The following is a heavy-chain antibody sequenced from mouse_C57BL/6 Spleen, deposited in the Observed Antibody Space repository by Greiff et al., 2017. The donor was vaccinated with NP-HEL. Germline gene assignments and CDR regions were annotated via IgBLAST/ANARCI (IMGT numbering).Heavy chain of an antibody. CDR1: GYTFTSYW. Sequence: QVQLQQPGAELVRPGSSVKLSCKASGYTFTSYWMDWVKQRPGQGLAWIGNIYPSDSETHYNQKFKDKATLTVDKSSSTAYMQLSRLTSEDSAVYYCARPNYGDLDYWGQGTSVTVSS. D-gene: IGHD1-1*01. V-gene: IGHV1-61*01. J-gene: IGHJ4*01. CDR3: ARPNYGDLDY. CDR2: IYPSDSET.